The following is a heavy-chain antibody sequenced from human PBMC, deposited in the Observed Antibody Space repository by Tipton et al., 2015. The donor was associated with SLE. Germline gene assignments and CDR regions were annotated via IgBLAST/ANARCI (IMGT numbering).Heavy chain of an antibody. CDR2: FSYSGTT. CDR1: GDSINSGDYY. V-gene: IGHV4-30-2*03. J-gene: IGHJ4*02. CDR3: ARRGGTFSPFDY. D-gene: IGHD1-1*01. Sequence: LRLSCTVSGDSINSGDYYWSWIRPPPGEGLEWIGTFSYSGTTYYNPSLKSRATISLAPSKNQFSLNLNSVTAADTAVYYCARRGGTFSPFDYWGQGILVTVSS.